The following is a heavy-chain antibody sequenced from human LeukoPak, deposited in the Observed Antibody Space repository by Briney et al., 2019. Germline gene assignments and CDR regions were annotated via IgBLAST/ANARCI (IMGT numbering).Heavy chain of an antibody. V-gene: IGHV3-33*01. CDR2: IWFDGNNK. CDR1: GFTLSSYG. CDR3: ARDNHQLLHSYYYAMDV. J-gene: IGHJ6*02. D-gene: IGHD2-2*01. Sequence: PGGSLRLSCAASGFTLSSYGMHWVRQAPGKGLEWGAVIWFDGNNKYYADSVKGRFTISRDNSKNTLYLQMNSLRVEDTAVYYCARDNHQLLHSYYYAMDVWGQGTSVTVSS.